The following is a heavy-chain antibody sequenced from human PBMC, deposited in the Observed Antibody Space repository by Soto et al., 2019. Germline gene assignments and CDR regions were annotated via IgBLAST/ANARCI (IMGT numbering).Heavy chain of an antibody. V-gene: IGHV3-7*01. CDR1: GFTFSSYW. CDR3: ARVVGATQMDFDY. J-gene: IGHJ4*02. CDR2: IKQDGSEK. Sequence: ESGGGLVQPGESLRLSCAASGFTFSSYWMTWVRQAPGKGLEWVANIKQDGSEKYYVDSVRGRFTMSRDNAKNSLYLQMSSLRAEDTAVYYCARVVGATQMDFDYWGQGTLVTVSS. D-gene: IGHD1-26*01.